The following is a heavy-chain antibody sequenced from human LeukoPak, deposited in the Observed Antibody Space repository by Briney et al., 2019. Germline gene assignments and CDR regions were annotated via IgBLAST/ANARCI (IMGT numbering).Heavy chain of an antibody. CDR3: AKGVSSGWYGNDYFDY. J-gene: IGHJ4*02. CDR1: GFTFSSHG. Sequence: GGSLRLSCAASGFTFSSHGMSWVRQAPGKGLEWVSATSGSGSTYSADSVKGRFTISRDNSKNTLYLQMNSLRADDTAVYYCAKGVSSGWYGNDYFDYWGQGTLVTVSS. D-gene: IGHD6-19*01. V-gene: IGHV3-23*01. CDR2: TSGSGST.